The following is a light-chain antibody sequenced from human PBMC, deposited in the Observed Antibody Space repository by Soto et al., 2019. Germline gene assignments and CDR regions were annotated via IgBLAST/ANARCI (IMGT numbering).Light chain of an antibody. CDR1: SIDVGGTNH. CDR2: DVS. J-gene: IGLJ1*01. CDR3: CSYTSFSTYV. Sequence: QSVLTQPASLSGSPGQSITISCSLTSIDVGGTNHVSWYLQHPGEAPKLIMYDVSNRPSGVSDRFFCSKADNTATLTVSGLQAEDEADYYCCSYTSFSTYVFGTGTKVTVL. V-gene: IGLV2-14*03.